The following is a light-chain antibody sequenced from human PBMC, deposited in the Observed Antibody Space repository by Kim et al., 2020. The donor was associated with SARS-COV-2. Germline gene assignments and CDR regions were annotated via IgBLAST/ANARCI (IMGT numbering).Light chain of an antibody. J-gene: IGLJ2*01. V-gene: IGLV2-14*03. Sequence: QSVLSQPASVSGSPGQSITISCTGTDIDIGGYNYVSWYQQHPGKAPKLIICDVNNRPSGVSNRFSGSKSGNTASLTISGLQADDEAIYYCSSYRTTSVLVVFGGGTQLTVL. CDR1: DIDIGGYNY. CDR3: SSYRTTSVLVV. CDR2: DVN.